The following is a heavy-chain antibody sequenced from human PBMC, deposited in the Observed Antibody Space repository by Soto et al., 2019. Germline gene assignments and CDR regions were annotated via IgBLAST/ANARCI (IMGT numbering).Heavy chain of an antibody. V-gene: IGHV3-23*01. J-gene: IGHJ4*02. Sequence: EVQLLESGGGLVQPGGSLRLSCAASGFTFSSFAMSWVRQAPGKGLEWVSGISGGGGDTYYADSVKGRFTISRDNSKNTLYLQMNSLRAEDTAVYYCAIRNYDILIGYYPHYWGQGTLVTVSS. CDR3: AIRNYDILIGYYPHY. D-gene: IGHD3-9*01. CDR2: ISGGGGDT. CDR1: GFTFSSFA.